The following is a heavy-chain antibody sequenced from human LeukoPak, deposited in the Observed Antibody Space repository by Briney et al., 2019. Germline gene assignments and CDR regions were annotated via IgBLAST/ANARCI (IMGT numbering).Heavy chain of an antibody. CDR2: IIPILGIA. Sequence: SVKVSCKAPGGTFSSYAISWVRQAPGQGLEWMGRIIPILGIANYAQKSQGRVTITADKSTSTAYMELSSLRSEDTAVYYCAGFTAAAGKFDYWGQGTLVTVSS. D-gene: IGHD6-13*01. CDR1: GGTFSSYA. J-gene: IGHJ4*02. V-gene: IGHV1-69*04. CDR3: AGFTAAAGKFDY.